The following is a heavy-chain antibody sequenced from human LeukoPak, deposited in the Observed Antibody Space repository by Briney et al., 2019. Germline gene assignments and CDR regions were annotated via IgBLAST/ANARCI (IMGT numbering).Heavy chain of an antibody. CDR3: ARDYSKYSSSWTLFDH. CDR1: GGSISSYY. Sequence: SETLSLTCTVSGGSISSYYWSWIRQPPGKGLEWIGYIYYSGSTNYNPSLKSRVTISVDTSKNQFSLKLSSVTAADTAVYYCARDYSKYSSSWTLFDHWGQGTLVTASS. CDR2: IYYSGST. V-gene: IGHV4-59*01. J-gene: IGHJ4*02. D-gene: IGHD6-13*01.